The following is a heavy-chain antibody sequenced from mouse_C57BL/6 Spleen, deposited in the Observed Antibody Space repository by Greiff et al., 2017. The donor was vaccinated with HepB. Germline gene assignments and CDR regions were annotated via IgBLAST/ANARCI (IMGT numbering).Heavy chain of an antibody. CDR2: IHPSDSDT. D-gene: IGHD2-5*01. Sequence: QVHVKQPGAELVKPGASVKVSCKASGYTFTSYWMHWVKQRPGQGLEWIGRIHPSDSDTNYNQKFKGKATLTVDKSSSTAYMQLSSLTSEDSAVYYCANSNYVPNAMDYWGQGTSVTVSS. V-gene: IGHV1-74*01. CDR1: GYTFTSYW. CDR3: ANSNYVPNAMDY. J-gene: IGHJ4*01.